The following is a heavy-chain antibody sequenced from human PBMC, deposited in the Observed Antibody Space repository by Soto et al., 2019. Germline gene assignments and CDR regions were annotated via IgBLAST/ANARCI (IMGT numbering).Heavy chain of an antibody. CDR1: WLNFRSYF. CDR2: IWYDGSNK. V-gene: IGHV3-33*01. D-gene: IGHD6-19*01. CDR3: ARDQTWLVRFYFDF. J-gene: IGHJ4*02. Sequence: GGSQILSYASSWLNFRSYFMHLVRQAPGKGLEWVAVIWYDGSNKYYADSVKGRFTISRDNSKNTLYLQMNSLRAEDTAVYYCARDQTWLVRFYFDFWGQGTLVNGSS.